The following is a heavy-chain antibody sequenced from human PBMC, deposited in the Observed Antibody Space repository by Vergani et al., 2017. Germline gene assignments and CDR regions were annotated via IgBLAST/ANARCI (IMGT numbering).Heavy chain of an antibody. J-gene: IGHJ4*02. Sequence: EVQLVESGGGLVPPGRSLRLSCAASGFSFGDYAMTWVRQAPGKGLEWVANINEPGNADYYLDSVKGRFTISRDNGKNLVYLQMDGLTPEDTAIYYCVRDNELSRWDWGQGTLVSVAS. D-gene: IGHD4-23*01. CDR3: VRDNELSRWD. CDR2: INEPGNAD. V-gene: IGHV3-7*01. CDR1: GFSFGDYA.